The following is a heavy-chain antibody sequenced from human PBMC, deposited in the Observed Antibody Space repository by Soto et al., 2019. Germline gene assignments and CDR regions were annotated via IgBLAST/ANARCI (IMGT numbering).Heavy chain of an antibody. V-gene: IGHV4-59*08. J-gene: IGHJ4*02. CDR3: SRIAVSGPRTGFDY. Sequence: SETLSLTCTVSGGSISSYYWSWIRQPPGKGLEWIGYIYYSGSTNYNPSLKSRVTISVDTSKNQFSLKLSSVTAADTAVYYCSRIAVSGPRTGFDYCGQGILFTASS. CDR1: GGSISSYY. CDR2: IYYSGST. D-gene: IGHD6-19*01.